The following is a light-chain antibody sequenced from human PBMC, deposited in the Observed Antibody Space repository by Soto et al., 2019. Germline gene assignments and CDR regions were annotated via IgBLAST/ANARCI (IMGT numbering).Light chain of an antibody. CDR2: WAS. J-gene: IGKJ3*01. Sequence: DIVMTQSPDSLAVSLGERATINCKSSQSVLYSSNNKNYLAWYQQKPGQPPKLLIYWASTRESGVPDRVSGSGSGTDFTLTISSLQAEDVAVYYCQQYYRTPLIFRPETKEDLQ. CDR3: QQYYRTPLI. CDR1: QSVLYSSNNKNY. V-gene: IGKV4-1*01.